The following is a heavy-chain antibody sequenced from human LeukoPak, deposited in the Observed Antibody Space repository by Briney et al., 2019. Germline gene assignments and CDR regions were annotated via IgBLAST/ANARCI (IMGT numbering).Heavy chain of an antibody. Sequence: GGSLRLSCAASGFTFSSYAMSWVRQAPGKGLEWVSAISGSGGSTYYADSVKGRFTISRDNSKNTLYLQMNSLRAEDTAVYYCAKIRSENDYIWGSNGYWGQGTLVTVSS. CDR3: AKIRSENDYIWGSNGY. D-gene: IGHD3-16*01. V-gene: IGHV3-23*01. CDR2: ISGSGGST. CDR1: GFTFSSYA. J-gene: IGHJ4*02.